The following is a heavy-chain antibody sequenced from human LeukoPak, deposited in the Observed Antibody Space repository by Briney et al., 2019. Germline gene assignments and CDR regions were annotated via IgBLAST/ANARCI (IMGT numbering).Heavy chain of an antibody. CDR3: AKDKGGLYGVSGAFDI. V-gene: IGHV3-9*01. Sequence: PGGALRLSCAASGFTFDDYAMHWVRQAPGKGLEGVSGISGNSGSIDYADSVKGRFTISRDNAKNSLYLQMYSLRAEDTALYYCAKDKGGLYGVSGAFDIWGQGTMVTVSS. CDR1: GFTFDDYA. D-gene: IGHD6-19*01. J-gene: IGHJ3*02. CDR2: ISGNSGSI.